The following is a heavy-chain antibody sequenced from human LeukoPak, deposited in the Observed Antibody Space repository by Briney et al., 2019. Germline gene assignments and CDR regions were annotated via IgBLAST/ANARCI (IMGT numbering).Heavy chain of an antibody. V-gene: IGHV4-59*01. J-gene: IGHJ4*02. D-gene: IGHD6-13*01. CDR3: ARERIAAAVNYYFDY. CDR1: GGSISNYY. CDR2: ISYSGST. Sequence: SETLSLTCTVSGGSISNYYWSWIRQPPGKGLEGIGYISYSGSTNYNPSLKSRVTISVDTSKNQFSLKLRFVTAADTAVYYCARERIAAAVNYYFDYWGQGTLVTVSS.